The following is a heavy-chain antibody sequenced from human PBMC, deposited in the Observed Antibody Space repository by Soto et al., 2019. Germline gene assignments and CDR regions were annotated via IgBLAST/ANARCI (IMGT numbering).Heavy chain of an antibody. CDR3: AREGTRYGMDV. CDR2: IYYSGAT. Sequence: SETLSLTCTVSGGSISSGGYYWSWIRQHPGKGLEWIGYIYYSGATYYNPSLKSRVTISVDTSKNQFSLKLSSVTAADTAVYYCAREGTRYGMDVWGQGTTVTVSS. V-gene: IGHV4-31*03. J-gene: IGHJ6*02. D-gene: IGHD2-2*01. CDR1: GGSISSGGYY.